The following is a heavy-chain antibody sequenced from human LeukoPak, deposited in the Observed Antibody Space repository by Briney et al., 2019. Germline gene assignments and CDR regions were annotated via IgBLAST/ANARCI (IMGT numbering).Heavy chain of an antibody. J-gene: IGHJ1*01. D-gene: IGHD2-15*01. Sequence: PGGSLRPSCEASGFSFSDSAMSWVRQASGRGLEWVSLISASGGNSYYADSVKGRFTVSRDSSKNTLHLQMNSLRAEDTAVYYCARDLVLTRWGQGTLVTVSS. CDR3: ARDLVLTR. V-gene: IGHV3-23*01. CDR1: GFSFSDSA. CDR2: ISASGGNS.